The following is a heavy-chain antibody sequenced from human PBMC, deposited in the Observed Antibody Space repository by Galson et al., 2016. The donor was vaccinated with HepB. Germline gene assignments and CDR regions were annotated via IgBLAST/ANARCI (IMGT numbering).Heavy chain of an antibody. D-gene: IGHD3-10*01. CDR3: VKTLVRGLHIHAFDI. V-gene: IGHV3-23*01. J-gene: IGHJ3*02. CDR1: GFTFTSYA. Sequence: SLRLSCAASGFTFTSYAMSWVRQAPGKGLEWVSTLSGSSKGTYYADSLEGRFTISRDNSKNTLYLQMNSLRAEDTAIYYCVKTLVRGLHIHAFDIWGQGAMVTVSS. CDR2: LSGSSKGT.